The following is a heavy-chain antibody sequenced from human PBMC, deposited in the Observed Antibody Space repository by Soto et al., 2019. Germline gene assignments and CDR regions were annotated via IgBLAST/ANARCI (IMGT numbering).Heavy chain of an antibody. CDR1: EDTFRNYA. V-gene: IGHV1-69*06. D-gene: IGHD3-22*01. Sequence: QVELVQSGAEVKKPGSSVKVSCQASEDTFRNYAISWVRQAPGQGLEWMGGIIPIFGTAKYAQKFEGRVTIPADTSANTVELELSSLRSEDTAVYYCASTKYDSSAYYYWYLGLWGRGTLVTVSS. CDR2: IIPIFGTA. CDR3: ASTKYDSSAYYYWYLGL. J-gene: IGHJ2*01.